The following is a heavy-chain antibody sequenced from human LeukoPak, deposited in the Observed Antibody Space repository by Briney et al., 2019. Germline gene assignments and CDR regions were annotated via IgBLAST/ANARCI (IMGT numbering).Heavy chain of an antibody. CDR1: GYTFTGYY. Sequence: ASVKVSCKASGYTFTGYYMHWVRQAPGQGLEWMGWINPNSGGTNYAQKFEGSVTMTRDASISTAYMALSRLRSDDTAVYYCARSYYYDSSGAGDAFDIWGQGTMVTVSS. V-gene: IGHV1-2*02. CDR3: ARSYYYDSSGAGDAFDI. D-gene: IGHD3-22*01. CDR2: INPNSGGT. J-gene: IGHJ3*02.